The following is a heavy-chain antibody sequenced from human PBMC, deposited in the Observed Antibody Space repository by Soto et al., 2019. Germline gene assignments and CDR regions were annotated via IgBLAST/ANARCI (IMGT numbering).Heavy chain of an antibody. CDR1: GFTFSSYG. CDR3: AKVFAIFGVVIVCAARRNNPSNWFDP. V-gene: IGHV3-30*18. J-gene: IGHJ5*02. CDR2: ISYDGSNK. Sequence: QVQLVESGGGVVQPGRSLRLSCAASGFTFSSYGMHWVRQAPGKGLEWVAVISYDGSNKSYADSVKGRFTISRDNSKNTLYVQMNSVRAEDTAVYYFAKVFAIFGVVIVCAARRNNPSNWFDPWGQGTLVTVS. D-gene: IGHD3-3*01.